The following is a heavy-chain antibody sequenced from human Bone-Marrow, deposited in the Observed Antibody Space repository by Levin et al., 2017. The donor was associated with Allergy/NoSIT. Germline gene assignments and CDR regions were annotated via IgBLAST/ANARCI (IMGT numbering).Heavy chain of an antibody. J-gene: IGHJ3*01. D-gene: IGHD1-26*01. V-gene: IGHV3-7*01. Sequence: LSLTCAASGFTFRRYWMSWVRQAPGKGLEWVANVNEDGGETYYLDSVRGRFSISRDNAKNSLYLQMNSLRAEDTAVYYCATKGGTGDAFAFWGQGTMVTVSS. CDR1: GFTFRRYW. CDR2: VNEDGGET. CDR3: ATKGGTGDAFAF.